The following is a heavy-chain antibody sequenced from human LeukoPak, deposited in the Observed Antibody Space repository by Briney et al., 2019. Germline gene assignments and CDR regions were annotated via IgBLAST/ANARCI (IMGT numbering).Heavy chain of an antibody. J-gene: IGHJ5*02. CDR1: GFTFSDYA. D-gene: IGHD3-10*01. Sequence: PGGSLRLSCAASGFTFSDYAMSWVRQAPGKGLEWVSGIGSSGVNTDYATSVKGRITISRDNTKSTLHLLMNSLRVEDTATYYCAKGRNSGSYFGIDPWGQGTPVSVSS. CDR3: AKGRNSGSYFGIDP. V-gene: IGHV3-23*01. CDR2: IGSSGVNT.